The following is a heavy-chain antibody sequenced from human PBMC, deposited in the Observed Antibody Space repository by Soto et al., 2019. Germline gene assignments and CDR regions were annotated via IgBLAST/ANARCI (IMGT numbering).Heavy chain of an antibody. CDR3: ARDRGRYCSGGSCPTGGY. J-gene: IGHJ4*02. Sequence: ASVKVSCKASGYTFTSNGISWVRQAPGQGLEWMGWISAYNGNTDYAQKLQGRVTMTTDTSTSTAYMELRSLRSDDTAVYYCARDRGRYCSGGSCPTGGYWGQGTLVTVSS. CDR1: GYTFTSNG. V-gene: IGHV1-18*01. CDR2: ISAYNGNT. D-gene: IGHD2-15*01.